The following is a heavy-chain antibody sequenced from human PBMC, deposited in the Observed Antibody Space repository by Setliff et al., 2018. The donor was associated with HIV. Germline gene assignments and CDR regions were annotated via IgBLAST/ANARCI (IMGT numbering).Heavy chain of an antibody. J-gene: IGHJ4*02. V-gene: IGHV1-69*13. CDR1: GGSFSSYG. D-gene: IGHD1-26*01. CDR3: ARGVDGSYRKFFDN. Sequence: ASVKVSCKASGGSFSSYGLSWVRQAPGQGLEWMGGIMPIFGTANYAQKFQGRVTIIADASTNTVNMELSSLRSKDTAVYYCARGVDGSYRKFFDNWGQGTLVTVSS. CDR2: IMPIFGTA.